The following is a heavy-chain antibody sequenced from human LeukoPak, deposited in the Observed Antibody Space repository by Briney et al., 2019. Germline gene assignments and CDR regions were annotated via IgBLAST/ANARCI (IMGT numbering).Heavy chain of an antibody. CDR2: INPSDGST. CDR1: GYTFANYY. Sequence: GASVKVSCKASGYTFANYYMHWVRQAPGQGLDGMGIINPSDGSTSYAQKLQGRVTMTRYTSISTADMELSRLRSDDTAVYYCARGRSYYYDSSGYPQADWGQGTLVTVSS. J-gene: IGHJ4*02. V-gene: IGHV1-46*01. CDR3: ARGRSYYYDSSGYPQAD. D-gene: IGHD3-22*01.